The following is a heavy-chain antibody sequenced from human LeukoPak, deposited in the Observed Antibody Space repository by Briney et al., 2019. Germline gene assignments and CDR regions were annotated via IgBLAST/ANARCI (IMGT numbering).Heavy chain of an antibody. CDR2: ISESDGRT. J-gene: IGHJ6*02. D-gene: IGHD2/OR15-2a*01. Sequence: PGGSLRLSCAASGFTFSTYAMNWVRRAPGKGLEWVSGISESDGRTYYAASVKGRFTISRDNSKNTLYLQMISLRVEDTAVYYCAKVLSLTQYYWYGMDVWGQGTTVVVSS. CDR1: GFTFSTYA. V-gene: IGHV3-23*01. CDR3: AKVLSLTQYYWYGMDV.